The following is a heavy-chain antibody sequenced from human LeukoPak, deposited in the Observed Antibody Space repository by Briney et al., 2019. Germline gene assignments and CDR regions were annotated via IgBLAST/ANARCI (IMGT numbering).Heavy chain of an antibody. CDR2: INTDGSST. CDR3: ARDQGGPDH. V-gene: IGHV3-74*01. J-gene: IGHJ4*02. CDR1: GFTFSTYC. D-gene: IGHD2-15*01. Sequence: GGSLRLSCAASGFTFSTYCMHWARHAPAQGLVWVSRINTDGSSTRYADSVKGRFTISRDDAKNTVYLQMHSLRVEDTAVYYCARDQGGPDHWGQGNLVTVSS.